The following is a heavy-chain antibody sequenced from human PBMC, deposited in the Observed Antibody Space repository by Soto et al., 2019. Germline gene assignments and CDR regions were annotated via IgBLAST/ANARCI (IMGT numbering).Heavy chain of an antibody. D-gene: IGHD1-26*01. CDR2: IIPILGSA. J-gene: IGHJ3*02. V-gene: IGHV1-69*01. CDR1: GGSFSSNA. Sequence: QVQLVQSGAEVKKPGSSVKVSCKASGGSFSSNAISWVRQAPGQGLEWMGGIIPILGSANYAQKFQDRLTMTADGSTTTPYMELNSLRSEDAAVYYCASRERVDAFDIWGQGTLVTVSS. CDR3: ASRERVDAFDI.